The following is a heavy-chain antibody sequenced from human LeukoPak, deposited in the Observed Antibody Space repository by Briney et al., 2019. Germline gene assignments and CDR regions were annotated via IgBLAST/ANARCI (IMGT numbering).Heavy chain of an antibody. V-gene: IGHV5-51*01. CDR1: GYSFTSYW. CDR3: ARGDSSSWYYFDY. J-gene: IGHJ4*02. Sequence: GESLKISCKGSGYSFTSYWIGWVRQMPGKGLEWMGIIYPGDSDTRYSPSFQGQVTISADKSITTAYLQWSSLKASDTAIYYCARGDSSSWYYFDYWGQGTLVTISS. D-gene: IGHD6-13*01. CDR2: IYPGDSDT.